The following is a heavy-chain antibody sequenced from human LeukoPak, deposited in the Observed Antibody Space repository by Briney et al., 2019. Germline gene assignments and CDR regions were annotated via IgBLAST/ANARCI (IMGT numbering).Heavy chain of an antibody. CDR2: ISGSGGST. D-gene: IGHD3-9*01. CDR1: GFTFSSYA. J-gene: IGHJ4*02. CDR3: AKRGPAILTGSPYYFDY. Sequence: PGGSLRLSCAASGFTFSSYAMSWVRQAPGKGLEWVSAISGSGGSTYYADSVKGRFTISRDNSKNTLYLQMNSLRAEDTAVYYCAKRGPAILTGSPYYFDYWGQGTLVTVSS. V-gene: IGHV3-23*01.